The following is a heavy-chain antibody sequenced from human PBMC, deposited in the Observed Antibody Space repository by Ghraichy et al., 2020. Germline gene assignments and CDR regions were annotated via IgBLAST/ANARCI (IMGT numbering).Heavy chain of an antibody. CDR2: IYYSGST. D-gene: IGHD2-15*01. V-gene: IGHV4-39*01. CDR1: GGSISSSSYY. CDR3: ARAGYSATWLEVDY. J-gene: IGHJ4*02. Sequence: SETLSLTCTVSGGSISSSSYYWGWIRQPPGKGLEWIGSIYYSGSTYYNPSLKSRVTISVDTSKNQFSLKLSSVTAADTAVYYCARAGYSATWLEVDYWGQGTLVTVSS.